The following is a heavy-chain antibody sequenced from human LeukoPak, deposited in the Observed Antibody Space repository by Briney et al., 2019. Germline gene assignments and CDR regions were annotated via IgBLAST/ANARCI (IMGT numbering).Heavy chain of an antibody. Sequence: GGSVKVSCKASGGTFSSYAISWVRQAPGQGLEWMGRIIPILGIANYAQKFQGRVTITADKSTSTAYMELSSLRAEDTAVYYCARDGSGSQWARGYWGQGTLVTVSS. D-gene: IGHD3-10*01. CDR1: GGTFSSYA. J-gene: IGHJ4*02. CDR2: IIPILGIA. V-gene: IGHV1-69*04. CDR3: ARDGSGSQWARGY.